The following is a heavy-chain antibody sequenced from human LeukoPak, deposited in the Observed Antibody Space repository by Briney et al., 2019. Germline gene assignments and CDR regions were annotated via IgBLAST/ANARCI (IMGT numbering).Heavy chain of an antibody. CDR3: ARERIAVAGLNDN. V-gene: IGHV1-46*01. D-gene: IGHD6-19*01. CDR2: INPSGGST. Sequence: ASVKVSCKASGYTFTSYYMHWVRQAPGQGLEWMGIINPSGGSTSYAQKFQGRVTMTRDTSTSTVYMERSSLRSEDTAVYYCARERIAVAGLNDNWGQGTLVTVSS. J-gene: IGHJ4*02. CDR1: GYTFTSYY.